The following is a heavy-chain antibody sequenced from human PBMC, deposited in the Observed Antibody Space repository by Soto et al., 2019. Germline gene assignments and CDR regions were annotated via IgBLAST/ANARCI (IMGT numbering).Heavy chain of an antibody. V-gene: IGHV4-59*01. Sequence: QVQLQESGPGLVKPSETLSLTCTVSGGSISSYYWSWIRQPPGKGLEWIGYIYYSGSTNYNPSLKSRVTMSVDTSKNQFSLNLSSVTAADTAVYYCARTLYSYGPRFDYWGQGTLVTVSS. CDR2: IYYSGST. D-gene: IGHD5-18*01. J-gene: IGHJ4*02. CDR3: ARTLYSYGPRFDY. CDR1: GGSISSYY.